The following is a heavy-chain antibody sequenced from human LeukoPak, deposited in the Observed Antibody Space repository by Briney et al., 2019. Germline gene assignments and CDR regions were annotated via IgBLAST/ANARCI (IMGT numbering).Heavy chain of an antibody. CDR2: INPSGGST. Sequence: ASVKVSCKASGYTFTSYYMHWVRQAPGQGLEWVGIINPSGGSTSYAQKFQGRVTMTRDTSTSTVYMELSSLRSEDTAVYFCARDISRDQLGDYWGQGTLVTVSS. D-gene: IGHD2-2*01. V-gene: IGHV1-46*01. CDR3: ARDISRDQLGDY. CDR1: GYTFTSYY. J-gene: IGHJ4*02.